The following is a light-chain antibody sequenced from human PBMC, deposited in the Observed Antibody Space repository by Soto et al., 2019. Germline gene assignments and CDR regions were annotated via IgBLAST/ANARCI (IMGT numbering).Light chain of an antibody. CDR1: QSISSG. V-gene: IGKV1-5*01. J-gene: IGKJ1*01. Sequence: DIQMTQSPSTLSASVGDRVTITCRASQSISSGLAWYQQKPGKAPKLLIYDASSLESGVPSRFSGSGSGTEFTLTISSLQPDHFATYYCQQLWTFGQGTKVEIK. CDR2: DAS. CDR3: QQLWT.